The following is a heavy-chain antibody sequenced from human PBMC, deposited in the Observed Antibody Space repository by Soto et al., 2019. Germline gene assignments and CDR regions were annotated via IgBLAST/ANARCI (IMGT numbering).Heavy chain of an antibody. J-gene: IGHJ6*02. CDR3: ARACRGGSCYSGIRNYYYGMDV. CDR1: GGTFSSYA. D-gene: IGHD2-15*01. CDR2: IIPIFGTA. Sequence: QVQLVQSGAEVKKPGSSVKVSCKASGGTFSSYAISWVRQAPGHVLEWLGGIIPIFGTANYAQKFQDRVRITADNSTSAACMGLCSLRSEDTAVYYCARACRGGSCYSGIRNYYYGMDVWGHGTTVTVSS. V-gene: IGHV1-69*06.